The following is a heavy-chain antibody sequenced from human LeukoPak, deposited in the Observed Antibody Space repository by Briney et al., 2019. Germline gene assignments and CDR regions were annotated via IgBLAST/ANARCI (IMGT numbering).Heavy chain of an antibody. Sequence: GETLRLSCAASGFMFSNHGMNWVRQAPGKGLEWLSTISGSGGNTYYADSVKGRFTISRDNSKNTLYLQMNSLRVEDTAIYYCAKGAYYGDWGQGTLVTVSS. CDR2: ISGSGGNT. CDR1: GFMFSNHG. V-gene: IGHV3-23*01. D-gene: IGHD3-3*01. CDR3: AKGAYYGD. J-gene: IGHJ4*02.